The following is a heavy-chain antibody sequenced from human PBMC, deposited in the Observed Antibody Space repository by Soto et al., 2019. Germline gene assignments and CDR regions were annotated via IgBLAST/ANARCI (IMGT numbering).Heavy chain of an antibody. J-gene: IGHJ4*02. V-gene: IGHV1-3*01. D-gene: IGHD5-12*01. CDR2: INAGNGNT. CDR3: ARAVALPADFDY. Sequence: QVQLVPSGAEAKKPGASVKVSCKASGYTFTGYAMHWVRPAPGQRLEWMGWINAGNGNTKYSQKFQDRVTITRDTSASTAYLELSSLRSEDTAVYYCARAVALPADFDYCGQGTLVTVSS. CDR1: GYTFTGYA.